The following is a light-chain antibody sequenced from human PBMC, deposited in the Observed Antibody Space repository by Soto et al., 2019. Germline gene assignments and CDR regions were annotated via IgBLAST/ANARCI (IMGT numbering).Light chain of an antibody. Sequence: IPVTQSASTLSASVGDSVTVACRASQRIXTGLAWYQGKPGRAPKILXADSSSLERGGPSRLSGSGSGTDFTLTISGLQPDDFANYYCQQYQTVSRAFGQGTRLEIK. CDR1: QRIXTG. V-gene: IGKV1-5*01. CDR2: DSS. CDR3: QQYQTVSRA. J-gene: IGKJ5*01.